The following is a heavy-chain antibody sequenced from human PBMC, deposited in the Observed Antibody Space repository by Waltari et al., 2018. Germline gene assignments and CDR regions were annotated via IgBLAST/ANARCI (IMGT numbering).Heavy chain of an antibody. CDR2: ITSQNDGVTT. Sequence: EVQMVESGGGSVTPGDSLRLSCVASGFSFPPAWLTWVRQAPGKGLEWVGRITSQNDGVTTNFAASVRGRFSISRDDSQNMVFLQMNSLRTEDTAVYYCTTLDAPWGGWGHGTLVTVSS. V-gene: IGHV3-15*01. CDR3: TTLDAPWGG. CDR1: GFSFPPAW. D-gene: IGHD7-27*01. J-gene: IGHJ4*01.